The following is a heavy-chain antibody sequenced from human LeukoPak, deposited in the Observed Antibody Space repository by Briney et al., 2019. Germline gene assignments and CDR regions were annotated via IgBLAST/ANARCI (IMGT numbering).Heavy chain of an antibody. D-gene: IGHD6-19*01. CDR3: ARDLGQQWLVGWFDP. Sequence: GGSLRLSCAASGSTFSSYSMNWVRQAPGKGLEWVSSISSSSSYIYYADSVKGRFTISRDNAKNSLYLQMNSLRAEDTAVYYCARDLGQQWLVGWFDPWGQGTLVTVSS. V-gene: IGHV3-21*01. CDR2: ISSSSSYI. CDR1: GSTFSSYS. J-gene: IGHJ5*02.